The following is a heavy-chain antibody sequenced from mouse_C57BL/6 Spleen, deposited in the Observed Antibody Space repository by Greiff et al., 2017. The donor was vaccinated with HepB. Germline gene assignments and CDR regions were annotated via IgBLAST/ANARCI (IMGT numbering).Heavy chain of an antibody. D-gene: IGHD1-1*01. CDR3: AITTFDY. Sequence: QVQLQQSGPELVKPGASVKISCKASGYAFSSSWMNWVKQRPGKGLEWIGRIYPGDGDTNYNGKFKGKATLTADKSSSTAYMQLSSLTSEDSAVYFCAITTFDYWGQGTTLTVSS. J-gene: IGHJ2*01. CDR1: GYAFSSSW. V-gene: IGHV1-82*01. CDR2: IYPGDGDT.